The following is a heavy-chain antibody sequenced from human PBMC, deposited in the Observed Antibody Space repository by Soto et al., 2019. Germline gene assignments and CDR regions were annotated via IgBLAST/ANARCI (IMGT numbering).Heavy chain of an antibody. V-gene: IGHV3-48*03. Sequence: SGGSLRLSCAASGFTFSNFEMHWVRQAPGKGLEWVSYINTAGSTKYYAESVKGRFTISRDNARNSLFLQMNSLRAEDTAVYYCARAECSTPNCLTAYYSYGLDVWCQGTTVTSP. CDR3: ARAECSTPNCLTAYYSYGLDV. CDR2: INTAGSTK. CDR1: GFTFSNFE. D-gene: IGHD2-2*01. J-gene: IGHJ6*02.